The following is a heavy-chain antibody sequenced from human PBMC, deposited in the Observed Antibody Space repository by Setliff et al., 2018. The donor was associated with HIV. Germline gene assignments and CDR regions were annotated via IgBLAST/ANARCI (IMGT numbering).Heavy chain of an antibody. V-gene: IGHV4-34*01. CDR2: INHSGST. CDR1: GGSFSGYY. J-gene: IGHJ5*02. Sequence: PSETLSLTCAVYGGSFSGYYWSWIRQSPGKGLEWIGEINHSGSTKYNPSLRSRVTISVDTSKNQFSLKLSSVTAADTAVYYCAKRTFGSGRLDPWGQGTLVTVSS. D-gene: IGHD3-16*01. CDR3: AKRTFGSGRLDP.